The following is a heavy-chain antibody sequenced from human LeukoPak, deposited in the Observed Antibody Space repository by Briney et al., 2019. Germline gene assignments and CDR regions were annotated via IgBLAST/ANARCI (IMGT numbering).Heavy chain of an antibody. V-gene: IGHV4-4*02. CDR2: IWRSDHT. CDR1: GGSISSSDW. D-gene: IGHD6-13*01. CDR3: ARVPLTVGLAAAIEYYFDY. J-gene: IGHJ4*02. Sequence: SGTLSLTCAVSGGSISSSDWWSWVRQPPGRGLEWIGYIWRSDHTNYNPSLKSRVTMSLDKSKNQFSLKLSSVTAADTAVYYCARVPLTVGLAAAIEYYFDYWGQGTLVTVSS.